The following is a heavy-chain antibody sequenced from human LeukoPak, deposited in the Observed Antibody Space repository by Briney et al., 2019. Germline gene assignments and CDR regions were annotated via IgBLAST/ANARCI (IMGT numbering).Heavy chain of an antibody. J-gene: IGHJ4*02. CDR2: IWSDENKK. CDR3: ARDLVWDDFEGEEGGQDY. D-gene: IGHD1-1*01. Sequence: GGSLRPSCAASGFTFSSYGMHWVRQAPGKGLEWVAVIWSDENKKFYADSVKGRFTISRDNAKNSLYLQMNSLRAEDTAVYYCARDLVWDDFEGEEGGQDYWGQGTLVTVSS. CDR1: GFTFSSYG. V-gene: IGHV3-33*01.